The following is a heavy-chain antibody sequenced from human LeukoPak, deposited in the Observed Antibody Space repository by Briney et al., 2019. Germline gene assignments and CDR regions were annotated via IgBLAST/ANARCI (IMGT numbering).Heavy chain of an antibody. D-gene: IGHD3-10*01. V-gene: IGHV1-8*01. J-gene: IGHJ4*02. Sequence: GASVKASCKASGYTFTSYDINWVRQATGQGLKWMGWMNPNSGNTGYAQKFQGRVTMTRNTSISTAYMELSSLRSEDTAVYYCASHVLVRGVLPDYWGQGTLVTVSS. CDR3: ASHVLVRGVLPDY. CDR2: MNPNSGNT. CDR1: GYTFTSYD.